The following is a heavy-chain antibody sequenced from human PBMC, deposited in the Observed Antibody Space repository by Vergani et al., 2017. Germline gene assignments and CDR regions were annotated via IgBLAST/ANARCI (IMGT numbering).Heavy chain of an antibody. Sequence: EVQLLESGGGLVQPGGSRRLSCAGPGFTFDTYTMAYVRQAPGKALEWVATISSGGGYIFYADSVKGRFTICRANSKNTLFLQMNRLKHEDTAVYYCTTEWGLYYLHGEYFQYWGRGTLVSVSS. V-gene: IGHV3-23*01. CDR2: ISSGGGYI. D-gene: IGHD3-10*01. J-gene: IGHJ1*01. CDR3: TTEWGLYYLHGEYFQY. CDR1: GFTFDTYT.